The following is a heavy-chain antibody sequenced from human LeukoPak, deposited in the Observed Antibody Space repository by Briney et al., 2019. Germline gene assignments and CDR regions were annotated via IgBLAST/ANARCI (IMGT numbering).Heavy chain of an antibody. CDR1: GFTFDYFA. V-gene: IGHV3-48*01. J-gene: IGHJ4*02. Sequence: PGGSLRLSCAASGFTFDYFAMSWVRQTPGKGLEWIAYISRISTAIQYADSVKGRFTISRDNGENSLFLQMNSLRVEDTALYYCARDGYHWAELWGRETVVPVSS. D-gene: IGHD5-12*01. CDR3: ARDGYHWAEL. CDR2: ISRISTAI.